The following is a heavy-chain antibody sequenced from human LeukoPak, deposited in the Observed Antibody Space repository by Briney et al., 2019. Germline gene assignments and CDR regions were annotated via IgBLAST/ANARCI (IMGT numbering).Heavy chain of an antibody. J-gene: IGHJ4*02. CDR3: ARSRWGVATTGGDY. V-gene: IGHV3-7*01. Sequence: GGSLRLSCVASGFTFSSHGMNWVRQAPGKGLEWVANIKQDGSEKYYVDSVKGRFTISRDNAKNSVYLQMNSLRVEDTAVYYCARSRWGVATTGGDYWGQGTLVTVSS. CDR2: IKQDGSEK. D-gene: IGHD5-12*01. CDR1: GFTFSSHG.